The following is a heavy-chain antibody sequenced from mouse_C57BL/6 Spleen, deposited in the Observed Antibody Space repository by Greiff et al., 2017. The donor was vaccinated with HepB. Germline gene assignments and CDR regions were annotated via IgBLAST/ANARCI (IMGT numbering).Heavy chain of an antibody. CDR1: GYSITSGYY. CDR2: ISYDGSN. V-gene: IGHV3-6*01. D-gene: IGHD1-1*01. Sequence: VQLKESGPGLVKPSQSLSLTCSVTGYSITSGYYWNWIRQFPGNKLEWMGYISYDGSNNYNPSLKNRISITRDTSKNQFFLKLNSVTTEDTATYYCARVDYYVFDYWGQGTTLTVSS. CDR3: ARVDYYVFDY. J-gene: IGHJ2*01.